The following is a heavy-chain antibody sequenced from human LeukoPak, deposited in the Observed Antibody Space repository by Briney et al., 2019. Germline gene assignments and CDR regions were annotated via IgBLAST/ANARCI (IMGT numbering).Heavy chain of an antibody. CDR3: AKYSSSSFDY. CDR2: ISGRGGST. J-gene: IGHJ4*02. D-gene: IGHD6-13*01. CDR1: GFTFSSYA. V-gene: IGHV3-23*01. Sequence: GGSLRLSCAASGFTFSSYAMHWVRQAPGKGLEWVSAISGRGGSTYYADSVKGRFTISRDDSKNTLFLQMNSLRVEDTAVYYCAKYSSSSFDYWGQGTLVTVSS.